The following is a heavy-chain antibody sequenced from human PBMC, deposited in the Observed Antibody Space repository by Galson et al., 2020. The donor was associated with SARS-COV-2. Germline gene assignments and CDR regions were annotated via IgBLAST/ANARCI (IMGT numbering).Heavy chain of an antibody. Sequence: GESLKISCAASGFTFSSYGMNWVRQAPGKGLEWVAVISYDGSNKYYADSVKGRFTISRDNSKNTLYLQMNSLRAEDTAVYYCAKDSADYYDSSGYYRYWGQGTLVTVSS. CDR3: AKDSADYYDSSGYYRY. CDR1: GFTFSSYG. CDR2: ISYDGSNK. J-gene: IGHJ4*02. D-gene: IGHD3-22*01. V-gene: IGHV3-30*18.